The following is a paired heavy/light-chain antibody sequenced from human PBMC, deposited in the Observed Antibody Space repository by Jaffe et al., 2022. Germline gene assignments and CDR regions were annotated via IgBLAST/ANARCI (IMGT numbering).Heavy chain of an antibody. D-gene: IGHD3-3*01. CDR2: IRSKANSYAT. J-gene: IGHJ6*03. CDR1: GFTFSGSA. Sequence: EVQLVESGGGLVQPGGSLKLSCAASGFTFSGSAMHWVRQASGKGLEWVGRIRSKANSYATAYAASVKGRFTISRDDSKNTAYLQMNSLKTEDTAVYYCTRHVLAQYDFWSGYILGPMDVWGKGTTVTVSS. V-gene: IGHV3-73*02. CDR3: TRHVLAQYDFWSGYILGPMDV.
Light chain of an antibody. J-gene: IGKJ4*01. V-gene: IGKV1-9*01. CDR2: AAS. CDR1: QGISSY. Sequence: DIQLTQSPSFLSASVGDRVTITCRASQGISSYLAWYQQKPGKAPKLLIYAASTLQSGVPSRFSGSGSGTEFTLTISSLQPEDFATYYCQQLNSYPCTFGGGTKVEIK. CDR3: QQLNSYPCT.